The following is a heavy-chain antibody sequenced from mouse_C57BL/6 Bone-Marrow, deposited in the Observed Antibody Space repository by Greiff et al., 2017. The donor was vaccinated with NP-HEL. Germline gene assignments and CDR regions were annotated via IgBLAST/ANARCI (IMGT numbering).Heavy chain of an antibody. CDR1: GYTFTTYP. Sequence: VKLVESGAELVKPGASVKMSCKASGYTFTTYPIEWMKQNHGKSLEWIGNFHPYNDDTKYNEKFKGKATLTVEKSSSTVYLELSRLTSDDSAVYYCARKRIYYYGSSYVEDYFDYWGQGTTLTVSS. D-gene: IGHD1-1*01. CDR3: ARKRIYYYGSSYVEDYFDY. V-gene: IGHV1-47*01. J-gene: IGHJ2*01. CDR2: FHPYNDDT.